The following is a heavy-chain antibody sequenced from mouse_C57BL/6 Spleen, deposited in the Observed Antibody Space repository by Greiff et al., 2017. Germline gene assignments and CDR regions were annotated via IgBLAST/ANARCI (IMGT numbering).Heavy chain of an antibody. CDR2: IWSGGST. V-gene: IGHV2-2*01. CDR1: GFSLTSYG. CDR3: ARLYDDDEGFAY. D-gene: IGHD2-4*01. Sequence: VQLQQSGPGLVQPSQSLSITCTVSGFSLTSYGVHWVRQSPGTGLEWLGVIWSGGSTDNNAAFISRLSICKDNSKSQVFYQRNRLQADATVIYYCARLYDDDEGFAYWGQGTLVTVSA. J-gene: IGHJ3*01.